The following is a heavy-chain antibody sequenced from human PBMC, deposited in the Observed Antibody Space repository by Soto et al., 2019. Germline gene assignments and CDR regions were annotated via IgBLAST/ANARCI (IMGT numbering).Heavy chain of an antibody. Sequence: PSETLSLTCNVSGGSIRSYYLNWIRQPPGKTLEWIGDVYYSGSANYNPSLKSRVTISVDMSRNQFSLKLNSVTAADTAVYYCARGSMVWGPTPFDYWGQGTLVTVYS. J-gene: IGHJ4*02. V-gene: IGHV4-59*01. CDR1: GGSIRSYY. CDR2: VYYSGSA. D-gene: IGHD3-10*01. CDR3: ARGSMVWGPTPFDY.